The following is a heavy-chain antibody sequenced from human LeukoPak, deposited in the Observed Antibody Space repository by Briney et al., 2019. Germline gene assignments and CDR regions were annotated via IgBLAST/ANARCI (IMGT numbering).Heavy chain of an antibody. D-gene: IGHD1-26*01. CDR2: IIPILGIA. J-gene: IGHJ6*02. CDR3: ARDRATADSYYYGMDV. V-gene: IGHV1-69*04. Sequence: GASVKVSCKASGGTFSSYAISWVRQAPGQGLEWMGRIIPILGIANYAQKFQGRVTITADKSTSTAYMELSSPRSEDTAVYYCARDRATADSYYYGMDVWGQGTTVTVSS. CDR1: GGTFSSYA.